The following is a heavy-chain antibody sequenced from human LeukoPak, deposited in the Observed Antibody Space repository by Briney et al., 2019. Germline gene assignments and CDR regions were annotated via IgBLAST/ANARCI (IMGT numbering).Heavy chain of an antibody. D-gene: IGHD1-1*01. CDR2: ISYDGSNK. CDR3: AREGFRKNWYYFDY. J-gene: IGHJ4*02. Sequence: PGRSLRLSCAASGFTFSSYAMHWVRQAPGKGLEWVAVISYDGSNKYYADSVKGRFTISRDNSKNTLYLQMNSLRAEDTAVYYCAREGFRKNWYYFDYWGQGTLVTVSS. CDR1: GFTFSSYA. V-gene: IGHV3-30-3*01.